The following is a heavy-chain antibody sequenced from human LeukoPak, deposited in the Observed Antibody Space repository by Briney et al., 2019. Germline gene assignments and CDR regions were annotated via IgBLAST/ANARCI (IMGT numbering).Heavy chain of an antibody. V-gene: IGHV4-61*01. J-gene: IGHJ5*02. CDR2: IYNGVNT. Sequence: PSETLSLTCTVSGASVSSASYWTWIRQPPGKGVEWIAHIYNGVNTNYNPSLKSRVTISVDTSKTQFSLRLNSVTAADPAVYYCARSRAFNSGAFDPWGQGSLVTVSS. CDR1: GASVSSASY. CDR3: ARSRAFNSGAFDP. D-gene: IGHD1-26*01.